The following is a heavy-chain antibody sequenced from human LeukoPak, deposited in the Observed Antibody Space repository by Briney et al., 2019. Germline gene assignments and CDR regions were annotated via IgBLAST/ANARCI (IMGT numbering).Heavy chain of an antibody. D-gene: IGHD6-6*01. V-gene: IGHV6-1*01. Sequence: SQTLSLTCAISGDSVSSNSAAWNWIRQSPSRGLKWLGRTYYRSKWYNDYAVSVKSRITINPDTSKNQFSLQLNSVTPEDTAVYYCARDQFSGVAARSGATYNWFDPSGQGTLVTVSS. CDR2: TYYRSKWYN. CDR3: ARDQFSGVAARSGATYNWFDP. J-gene: IGHJ5*02. CDR1: GDSVSSNSAA.